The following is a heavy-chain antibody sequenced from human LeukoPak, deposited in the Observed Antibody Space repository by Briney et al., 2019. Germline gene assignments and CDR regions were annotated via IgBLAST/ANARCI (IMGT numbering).Heavy chain of an antibody. V-gene: IGHV1-69*05. CDR1: GGTFSSYA. CDR2: IIPIFGTA. J-gene: IGHJ3*02. Sequence: ASVKVSRKASGGTFSSYAISWVRQAPGQGLEWMGRIIPIFGTANYAQKFQGGVTITTDESTSTAYMELSSLRSEDTAVYYCARESMGGPDDAFDIWGQGTMVTVSS. CDR3: ARESMGGPDDAFDI. D-gene: IGHD1-14*01.